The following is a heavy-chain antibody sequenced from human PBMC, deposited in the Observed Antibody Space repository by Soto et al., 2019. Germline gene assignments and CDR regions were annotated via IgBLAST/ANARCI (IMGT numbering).Heavy chain of an antibody. D-gene: IGHD6-19*01. CDR3: ARVAVAGTRFDY. J-gene: IGHJ4*02. CDR1: GDSISSYY. V-gene: IGHV4-59*12. Sequence: PSETLSLTCAVSGDSISSYYCMWIRQPPGKGLESIGYLYHSGSTNYNPSLKSRVTISVDKSKNQFSLKLSSVTAADTAVYYCARVAVAGTRFDYWGQGTLVTVSS. CDR2: LYHSGST.